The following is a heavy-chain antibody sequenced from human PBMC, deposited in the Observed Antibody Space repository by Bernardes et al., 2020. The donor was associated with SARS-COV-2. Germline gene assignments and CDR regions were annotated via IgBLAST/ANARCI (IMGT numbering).Heavy chain of an antibody. CDR3: ARDIIFVANTYGAARRDV. CDR2: INGDGRTT. CDR1: GFTFSTYW. J-gene: IGHJ6*02. D-gene: IGHD2-8*01. Sequence: GWSLRLSCAASGFTFSTYWMHWVRQVPGKGLVWVSGINGDGRTTAYVDSVEGRFTISRDNARDTVYLQMNGLRAEDTAVYYCARDIIFVANTYGAARRDVWGQGTTVTVSS. V-gene: IGHV3-74*01.